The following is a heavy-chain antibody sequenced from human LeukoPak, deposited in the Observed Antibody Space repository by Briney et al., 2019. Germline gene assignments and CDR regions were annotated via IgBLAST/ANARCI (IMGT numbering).Heavy chain of an antibody. J-gene: IGHJ4*02. CDR2: IYYSGTT. CDR1: GGSISSDY. CDR3: ARGLTIVGSTSFHF. V-gene: IGHV4-59*01. Sequence: PSETLSLTCTVSGGSISSDYWSWIRQPPGKGLEWIGYIYYSGTTNYSPSLKSRVTISVDTSKNQFSLKLSSVTAADTAVYYRARGLTIVGSTSFHFWGQGALVTVSS. D-gene: IGHD1-26*01.